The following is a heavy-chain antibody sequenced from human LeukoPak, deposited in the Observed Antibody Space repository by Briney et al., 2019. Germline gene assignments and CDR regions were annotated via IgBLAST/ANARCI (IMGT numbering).Heavy chain of an antibody. Sequence: PSETLSLTCTVSGGSISSYYWSWIRQPPGKGLEWIGYIYYSGSTNYNPSLKSRVTISVDTSKNQFSLKLSSVTAADTAVYYCARVPAGTGGGYNWFDPWGQGTLVTVSS. CDR1: GGSISSYY. J-gene: IGHJ5*02. CDR3: ARVPAGTGGGYNWFDP. V-gene: IGHV4-59*01. D-gene: IGHD6-13*01. CDR2: IYYSGST.